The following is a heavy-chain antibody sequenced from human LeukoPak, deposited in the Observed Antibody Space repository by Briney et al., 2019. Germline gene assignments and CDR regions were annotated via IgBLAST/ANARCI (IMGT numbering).Heavy chain of an antibody. V-gene: IGHV3-23*01. CDR3: ARAGGYFDWLDY. CDR2: ISGSGGST. D-gene: IGHD3-9*01. J-gene: IGHJ4*02. CDR1: GFTFSSYA. Sequence: GGSLRLSCAASGFTFSSYAMSWVRQAPGKGLEWVSAISGSGGSTYYADSVKGRFTISRDNSKNTLYLQMNSLRAEDTAVYYCARAGGYFDWLDYWGQGTLVTVSS.